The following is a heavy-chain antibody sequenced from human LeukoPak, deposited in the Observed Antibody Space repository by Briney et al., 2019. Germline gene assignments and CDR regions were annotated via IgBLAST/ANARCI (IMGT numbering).Heavy chain of an antibody. CDR3: STGSGHAFDI. J-gene: IGHJ3*02. CDR2: INSDGSST. Sequence: PGGSLRLSCAASGFTFSSYWMHWVRQALGKRLVWVSRINSDGSSTSYADSVKGRFTISTDNAKNTLYLQMNRLRAEDTAVYYCSTGSGHAFDIWGQGTMVTVSS. V-gene: IGHV3-74*01. CDR1: GFTFSSYW. D-gene: IGHD3-10*01.